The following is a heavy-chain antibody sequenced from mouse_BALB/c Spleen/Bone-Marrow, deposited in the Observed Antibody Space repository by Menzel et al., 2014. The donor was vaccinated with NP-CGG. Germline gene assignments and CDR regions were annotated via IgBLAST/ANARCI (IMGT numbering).Heavy chain of an antibody. CDR2: INPYNGGT. D-gene: IGHD1-1*01. CDR3: ARSDYGYGYFDV. J-gene: IGHJ1*01. CDR1: GYSFTDYT. V-gene: IGHV1-18*01. Sequence: EVHLVESGPELVKPGAPMKISCKASGYSFTDYTMNWVKPSHGKNLEWIGLINPYNGGTTYNQKFKGKATLTVDMSSSTAYLELLSLTSEDSAVYYCARSDYGYGYFDVWGAGTTVTVSS.